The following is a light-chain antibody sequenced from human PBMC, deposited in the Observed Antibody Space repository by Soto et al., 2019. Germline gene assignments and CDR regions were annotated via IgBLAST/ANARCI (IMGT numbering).Light chain of an antibody. V-gene: IGKV3D-15*02. Sequence: IVLVPTPASPSLSPAQSVRLPPGASQSVTTRLAWYQHKPGQAPTLXXSGASNRASGVPVRFSGSGSGTDFTLTISSLQPDDFATYYCQQYNSYSPLTFGGGTKVDIK. J-gene: IGKJ4*01. CDR3: QQYNSYSPLT. CDR1: QSVTTR. CDR2: GAS.